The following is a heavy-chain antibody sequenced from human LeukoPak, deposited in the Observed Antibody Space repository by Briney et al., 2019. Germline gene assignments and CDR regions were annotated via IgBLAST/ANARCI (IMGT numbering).Heavy chain of an antibody. D-gene: IGHD3-9*01. CDR1: GGSISSYY. CDR2: IYYSGST. Sequence: SETLSLTCTVSGGSISSYYWSWIRQPPGKGLEWIGYIYYSGSTNYNPSLKSRVTISVDTSKNQFSLKLSSVTAADTAVYYCARDGNILTGPYGMDVWGQGTTVTVSS. V-gene: IGHV4-59*01. CDR3: ARDGNILTGPYGMDV. J-gene: IGHJ6*02.